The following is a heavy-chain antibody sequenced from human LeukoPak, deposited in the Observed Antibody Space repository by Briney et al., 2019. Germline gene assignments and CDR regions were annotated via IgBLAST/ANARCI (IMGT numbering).Heavy chain of an antibody. CDR3: ARDPYYGSGSYSTFEY. Sequence: GGSLRLSCAASGFTFDDYGMSWVRQAPGKGLEWVSGINWNGDSTGYADSVKGRFTISRDNAKNSLYLQMNSLRAEDTALYHCARDPYYGSGSYSTFEYWGREPWSPSPQ. V-gene: IGHV3-20*01. CDR2: INWNGDST. D-gene: IGHD3-10*01. J-gene: IGHJ4*02. CDR1: GFTFDDYG.